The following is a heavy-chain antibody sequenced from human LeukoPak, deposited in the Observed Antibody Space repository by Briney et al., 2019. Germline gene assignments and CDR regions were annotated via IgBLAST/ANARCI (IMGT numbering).Heavy chain of an antibody. D-gene: IGHD2-2*01. CDR3: AREMYQLLVGDYFDY. Sequence: SETLSLTCAVYGGSFSGYYWSWIRQPPGKGLEWIGEINHSGSTNYNPSLKSRVTISVDTSKNQFSLKLSSVTAADTAVYYCAREMYQLLVGDYFDYWGQGTLVTVSS. CDR2: INHSGST. V-gene: IGHV4-34*01. J-gene: IGHJ4*02. CDR1: GGSFSGYY.